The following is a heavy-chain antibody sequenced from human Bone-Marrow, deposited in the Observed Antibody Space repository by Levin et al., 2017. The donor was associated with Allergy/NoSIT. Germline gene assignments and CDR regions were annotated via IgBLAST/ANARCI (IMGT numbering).Heavy chain of an antibody. CDR3: VKDMSPEYYYDSSGAFNY. CDR1: GFTFEDYA. Sequence: SLKISCAASGFTFEDYAMHWLRQAPGKGLEWVSGISLNSGNIGYADSVKGRFTISRDNAKNSLYLQMNSLRADDTALYYCVKDMSPEYYYDSSGAFNYWGQGTLVTVSS. V-gene: IGHV3-9*01. CDR2: ISLNSGNI. J-gene: IGHJ4*02. D-gene: IGHD3-22*01.